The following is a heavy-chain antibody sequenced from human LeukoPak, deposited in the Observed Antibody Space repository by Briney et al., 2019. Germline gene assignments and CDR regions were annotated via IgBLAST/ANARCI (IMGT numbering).Heavy chain of an antibody. J-gene: IGHJ4*02. V-gene: IGHV3-48*01. CDR2: ISGSSSTI. CDR1: GFTFSSYS. Sequence: GSLRLSCAASGFTFSSYSMNWVRQAPGKGLEWVSYISGSSSTIYCADSVKGRFTISRDNAKNSLYLQMNSLRAEDTAVYYCATPFDYWGQGTLVTVSS. CDR3: ATPFDY.